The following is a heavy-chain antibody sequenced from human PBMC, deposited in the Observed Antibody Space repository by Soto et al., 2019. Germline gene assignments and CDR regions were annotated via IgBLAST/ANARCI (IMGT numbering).Heavy chain of an antibody. J-gene: IGHJ1*01. Sequence: QVQLVQSGAEVKKPGSSVKVSCKASGGTFSSYTISWVRQAPGQGLEWMGRIIPILGIANYAQKFQGRVTITADKSTRTAYMERSSLRSEDTAVYYCARVLSREDYGVMGAEYFQHWGQGTLVTVSS. CDR1: GGTFSSYT. CDR2: IIPILGIA. D-gene: IGHD4-17*01. CDR3: ARVLSREDYGVMGAEYFQH. V-gene: IGHV1-69*02.